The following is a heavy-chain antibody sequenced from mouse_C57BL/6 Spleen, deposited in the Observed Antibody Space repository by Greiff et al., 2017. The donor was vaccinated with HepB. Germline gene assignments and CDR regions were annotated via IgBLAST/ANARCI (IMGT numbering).Heavy chain of an antibody. D-gene: IGHD1-1*01. V-gene: IGHV1-9*01. CDR1: GYTFTGYW. Sequence: QVQLKESGAELMKPGASVKLSCKATGYTFTGYWIEWVKQRPGHGLEWIGEILPGSGSTNYNEKFKGKATFTADTSSNTAYMQLSSLTTEDSAIYYCARGGFITTVVALDYFDYWGQGTTLTVSS. CDR3: ARGGFITTVVALDYFDY. J-gene: IGHJ2*01. CDR2: ILPGSGST.